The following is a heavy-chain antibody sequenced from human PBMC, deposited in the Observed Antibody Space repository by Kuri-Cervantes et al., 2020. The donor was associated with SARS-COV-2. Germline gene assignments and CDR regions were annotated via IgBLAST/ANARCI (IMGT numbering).Heavy chain of an antibody. Sequence: LSLTCAASGFTFSSYSMNWVRQAPGKGLEWVSAISGSGGSTYYADSVKGRFTISRDNSKNTLYLQMNSLRAEDTAVYYCAKASLVGYYYYYMDVWGKGTTVTVSS. CDR2: ISGSGGST. V-gene: IGHV3-23*01. CDR3: AKASLVGYYYYYMDV. CDR1: GFTFSSYS. D-gene: IGHD1-26*01. J-gene: IGHJ6*03.